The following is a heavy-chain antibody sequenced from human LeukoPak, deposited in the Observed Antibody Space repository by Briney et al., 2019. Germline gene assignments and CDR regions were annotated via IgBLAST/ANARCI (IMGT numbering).Heavy chain of an antibody. J-gene: IGHJ5*02. CDR2: MNPNSGNT. CDR3: ARSLPNRMAAAHPSWFDP. D-gene: IGHD6-13*01. CDR1: GYTFTSYD. Sequence: ASVKVSCKASGYTFTSYDINWVRQATGQGLEWMGWMNPNSGNTGYAQKFQGRVTMTRNTSISTAYMELSSLRSEDTAVYYCARSLPNRMAAAHPSWFDPWGQGTLVTVSS. V-gene: IGHV1-8*01.